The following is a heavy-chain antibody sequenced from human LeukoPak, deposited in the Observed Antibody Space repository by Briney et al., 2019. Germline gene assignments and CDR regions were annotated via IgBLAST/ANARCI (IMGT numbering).Heavy chain of an antibody. CDR1: GFTFSSYW. CDR2: INSDGSST. V-gene: IGHV3-74*01. Sequence: GGSLRLSCAASGFTFSSYWMHWVRQAPGKGLVWVSRINSDGSSTSYADSVKGRFTISRDNSKNTLYLQMNSLRAEDTAVYYCAKDRRAGSYDYWGQGTLVTVSS. J-gene: IGHJ4*02. CDR3: AKDRRAGSYDY. D-gene: IGHD3-10*01.